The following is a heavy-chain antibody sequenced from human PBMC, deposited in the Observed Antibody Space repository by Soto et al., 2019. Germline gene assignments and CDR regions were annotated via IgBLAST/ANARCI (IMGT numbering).Heavy chain of an antibody. Sequence: EVQLVESGGGLVQPGGSLRLSCAASGFTFSSYEMNWVRQAPGKGLEWVSYISSSGSTIYYADSVKGRFTISRDSSKNTLYLHMNSLGAADTAVYYCGRCTSTSCHLGSDYWGQGTLVTVSS. CDR1: GFTFSSYE. CDR3: GRCTSTSCHLGSDY. J-gene: IGHJ4*02. V-gene: IGHV3-48*03. CDR2: ISSSGSTI. D-gene: IGHD2-2*01.